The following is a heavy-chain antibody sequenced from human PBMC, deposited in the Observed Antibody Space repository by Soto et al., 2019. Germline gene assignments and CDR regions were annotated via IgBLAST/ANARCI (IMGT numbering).Heavy chain of an antibody. CDR2: LIPIFGTT. CDR1: AGTFSSYG. V-gene: IGHV1-69*12. Sequence: QVQLVQSGAEVKKPGSSVNVSCKASAGTFSSYGISWVRQAPGQGIEWVGGLIPIFGTTKNAQRFQDRVTTNAGVSTGTGCMALNSLTFQDTGVSYCATDPLGRRRSQYNLIVMDAWGPGTMFTVAS. D-gene: IGHD1-1*01. J-gene: IGHJ6*02. CDR3: ATDPLGRRRSQYNLIVMDA.